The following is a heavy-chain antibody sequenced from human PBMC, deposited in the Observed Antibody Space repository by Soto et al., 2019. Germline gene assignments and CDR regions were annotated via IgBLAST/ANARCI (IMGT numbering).Heavy chain of an antibody. V-gene: IGHV1-69*13. CDR2: ITPIFGTA. CDR1: GGTFSSYA. J-gene: IGHJ4*02. Sequence: SVKVSCKASGGTFSSYAISWVRQAPGQGLEWMGGITPIFGTANYAQKFQGRVTITADESTSTAYMELSSLRSEDTAVYYCARDLRYCSGGSCYPENFDYWGQGTLVTVSS. CDR3: ARDLRYCSGGSCYPENFDY. D-gene: IGHD2-15*01.